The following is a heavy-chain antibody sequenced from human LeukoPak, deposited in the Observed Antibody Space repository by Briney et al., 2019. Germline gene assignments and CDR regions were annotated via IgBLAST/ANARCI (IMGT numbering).Heavy chain of an antibody. V-gene: IGHV3-23*01. CDR3: AKGAVYSYSASYYYYYMDV. CDR1: GFTFSTYA. D-gene: IGHD4-11*01. CDR2: INDSGDNA. J-gene: IGHJ6*03. Sequence: PGGSLRLSCAASGFTFSTYAMTWVRQAPGKGLEWVSAINDSGDNAYYADSVKGRFTISRDNSKSTLYLQMNSLRADDTAVYYCAKGAVYSYSASYYYYYMDVWGKGTTVTVSS.